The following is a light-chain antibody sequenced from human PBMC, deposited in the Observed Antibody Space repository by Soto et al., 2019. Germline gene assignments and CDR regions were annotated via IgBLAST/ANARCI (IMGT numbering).Light chain of an antibody. Sequence: DIVMTQSPATLSMSPGERATLSCRASQTINNNLAWNQQKPGQAPRLLIYGASTRATGIPDRFSGSGSGTEFTLTISSLQSEDFAVYSCQQYDKWPWTFGEGTKVDIK. V-gene: IGKV3-15*01. CDR2: GAS. J-gene: IGKJ1*01. CDR3: QQYDKWPWT. CDR1: QTINNN.